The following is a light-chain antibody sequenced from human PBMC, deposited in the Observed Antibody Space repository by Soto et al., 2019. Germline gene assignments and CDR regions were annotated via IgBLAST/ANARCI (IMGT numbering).Light chain of an antibody. CDR1: QSISSR. V-gene: IGKV1-5*03. CDR2: KAS. Sequence: TQSPSTLSASVGDRVTITCRASQSISSRLAWYQQKPGKAPKLLIYKASTLKSGVPSRFSGSGSGTEFTLTISSLQPDDFATYYCQHYNSYSEAFGQGTKVDIK. CDR3: QHYNSYSEA. J-gene: IGKJ1*01.